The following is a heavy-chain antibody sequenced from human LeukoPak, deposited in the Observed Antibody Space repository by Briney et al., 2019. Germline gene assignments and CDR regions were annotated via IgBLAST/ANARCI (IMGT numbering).Heavy chain of an antibody. Sequence: SETLSLTCTVSGGSISSYHWSWIRQPAGKGLEWIGRLYTSGGTNYNPSLKSRVSMSVDTPKSQFSLELNSVTAADTAAYYCARSGSYANDAFHIWGQGTMVTVSS. V-gene: IGHV4-4*07. CDR2: LYTSGGT. CDR3: ARSGSYANDAFHI. J-gene: IGHJ3*02. D-gene: IGHD1-26*01. CDR1: GGSISSYH.